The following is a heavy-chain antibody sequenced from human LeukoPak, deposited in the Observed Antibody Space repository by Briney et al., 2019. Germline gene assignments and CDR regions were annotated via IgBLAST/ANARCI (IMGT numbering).Heavy chain of an antibody. CDR1: GCSISNYC. V-gene: IGHV4-59*08. J-gene: IGHJ4*02. D-gene: IGHD6-19*01. CDR2: IYYSGST. CDR3: ARHDAGKWLPYFDY. Sequence: PSETLSLTCTVSGCSISNYCWSWIRQAPREGLEWVGSIYYSGSTNYNPSLKSRVTISVDTSKNQFCLRLSSVTAADTAVYYCARHDAGKWLPYFDYWGRGTLVTVSS.